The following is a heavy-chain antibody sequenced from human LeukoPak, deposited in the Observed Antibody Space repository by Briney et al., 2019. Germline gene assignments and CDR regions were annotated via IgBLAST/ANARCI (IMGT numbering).Heavy chain of an antibody. Sequence: SETLSLTCTVSGGSISIYYWSWIRQPPGKGLEWIGYIYYSGSTNYNPSLKSRVTISVDTSKNQFSLKLSSVTAADTAVYYCARVGSGSSGGLIDYWGQGTLVTVSS. J-gene: IGHJ4*02. V-gene: IGHV4-59*01. D-gene: IGHD6-19*01. CDR2: IYYSGST. CDR1: GGSISIYY. CDR3: ARVGSGSSGGLIDY.